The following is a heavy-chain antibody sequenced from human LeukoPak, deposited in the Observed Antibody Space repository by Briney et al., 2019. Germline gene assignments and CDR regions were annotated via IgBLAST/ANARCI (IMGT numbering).Heavy chain of an antibody. CDR2: IGGSGGVT. V-gene: IGHV3-23*01. CDR3: AKTIGDWNDGEGYFDY. J-gene: IGHJ4*02. D-gene: IGHD1-1*01. CDR1: GFTFSTYA. Sequence: PGGSLRLSCAASGFTFSTYALTWVRQAPGKGLEWVSTIGGSGGVTYYADSVKGRFTISRDNSKNTLYLQMNSLRAEDTAVYYCAKTIGDWNDGEGYFDYWGQGTLVTVSS.